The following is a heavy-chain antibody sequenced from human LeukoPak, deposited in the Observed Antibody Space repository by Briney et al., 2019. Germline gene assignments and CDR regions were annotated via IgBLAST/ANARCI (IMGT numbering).Heavy chain of an antibody. CDR3: AMMITFGGVIAVDAFDI. CDR2: ISAYNGNT. Sequence: ASVKVSCKASGYTFTSYGISWVRQAPGQGLEWMGWISAYNGNTNYAQKLQGRVTKTTDTSTSTAYMELRGLRSDDTAVYYCAMMITFGGVIAVDAFDIWGQGTMVTVSS. CDR1: GYTFTSYG. J-gene: IGHJ3*02. V-gene: IGHV1-18*01. D-gene: IGHD3-16*02.